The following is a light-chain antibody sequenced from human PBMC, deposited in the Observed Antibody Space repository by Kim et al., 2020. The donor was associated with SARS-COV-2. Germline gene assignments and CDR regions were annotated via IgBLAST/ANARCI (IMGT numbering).Light chain of an antibody. V-gene: IGLV1-51*01. CDR3: GAWDSSLSAYV. CDR2: DNG. CDR1: TSNVENNY. J-gene: IGLJ1*01. Sequence: GQRVTNSCSGSTSNVENNYVSWYQQLPGTAPKLLIYDNGKRPSGIPDRFSGSKSGTSATLGITGLQTGDEADYYCGAWDSSLSAYVFGTGTKVTVL.